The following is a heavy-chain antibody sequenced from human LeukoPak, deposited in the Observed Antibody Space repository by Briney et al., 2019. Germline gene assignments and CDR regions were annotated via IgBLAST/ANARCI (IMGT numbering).Heavy chain of an antibody. CDR1: GDSISSRSYY. Sequence: SETLSLTCTVSGDSISSRSYYWGWIRQPPGQGLEWIGHISYTGSTYYNPSLKSRVTISVDTSKNQFSLQLRSVTAADTAVYYCARERYYEPLDYWGQGTLVTVST. V-gene: IGHV4-39*07. CDR3: ARERYYEPLDY. J-gene: IGHJ4*02. D-gene: IGHD3-22*01. CDR2: ISYTGST.